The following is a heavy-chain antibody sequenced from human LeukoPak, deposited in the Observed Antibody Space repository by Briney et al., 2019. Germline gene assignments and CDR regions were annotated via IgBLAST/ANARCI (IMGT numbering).Heavy chain of an antibody. CDR1: GFTFSSYG. CDR2: ISYDGSNR. J-gene: IGHJ5*02. CDR3: ARGPRANHFNWFDP. Sequence: PGGSLRLSCAASGFTFSSYGMHWVRQAPGKGLEWVAVISYDGSNRYYADSVKGRFTISRDNAKNSLYLQMNSLRAEDTAVYYCARGPRANHFNWFDPWGQGTLVTVSS. V-gene: IGHV3-30*03. D-gene: IGHD1-26*01.